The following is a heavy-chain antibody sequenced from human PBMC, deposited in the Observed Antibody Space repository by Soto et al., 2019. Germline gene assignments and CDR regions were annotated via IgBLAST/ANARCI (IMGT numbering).Heavy chain of an antibody. V-gene: IGHV3-33*01. CDR2: IWYDGSKE. CDR3: ARDPGNSRFDFDY. Sequence: QVQLVESGGGVVQPGRSLRLSCAASGFTFSTHAMHWVRQAPGKGLEWVAVIWYDGSKEYYGDSVKGRFTISRDDSQNTLHLQMNSLRDEDTAVYYCARDPGNSRFDFDYWGQGTLVTVSS. J-gene: IGHJ4*02. D-gene: IGHD3-22*01. CDR1: GFTFSTHA.